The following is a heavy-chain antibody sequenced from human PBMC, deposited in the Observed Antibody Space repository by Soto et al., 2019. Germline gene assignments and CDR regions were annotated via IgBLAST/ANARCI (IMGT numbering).Heavy chain of an antibody. CDR2: IYYSGST. CDR1: GGSISSYY. CDR3: ARESSSPPGRWFDP. Sequence: SETLSLTCTVSGGSISSYYWSWIRQPPGKGLEWIGYIYYSGSTNYNPSLKSRVTISVDTSKNQFSLKLSSVTAADTAVYYCARESSSPPGRWFDPWGQGTLVTVSS. V-gene: IGHV4-59*01. J-gene: IGHJ5*02. D-gene: IGHD6-13*01.